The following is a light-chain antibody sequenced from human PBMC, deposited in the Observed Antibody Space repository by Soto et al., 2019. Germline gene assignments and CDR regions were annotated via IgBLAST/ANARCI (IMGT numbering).Light chain of an antibody. CDR3: QHYNSYSEA. CDR1: QTISGW. Sequence: IQMTQSPSTLSGSVGDRVTIPCRASQTISGWLAWYQQRPGKAPKLLIYKASTIKSGVPSRFSGSGSGTEFTLTISSLQPDDFETYYCQHYNSYSEALGQGTKVDI. CDR2: KAS. V-gene: IGKV1-5*03. J-gene: IGKJ1*01.